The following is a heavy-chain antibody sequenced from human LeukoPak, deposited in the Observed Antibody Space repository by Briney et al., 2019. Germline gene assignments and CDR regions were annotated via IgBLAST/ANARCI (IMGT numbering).Heavy chain of an antibody. CDR2: ISGSGGST. CDR3: AKGPSDYTGSSYYYYYMDV. V-gene: IGHV3-23*01. J-gene: IGHJ6*03. D-gene: IGHD4-11*01. CDR1: GFTFSSYA. Sequence: PGGSLRLSCAASGFTFSSYAMSWVRQAPGKGLEWVSVISGSGGSTYYADSVKGRFTISRDNSKNTLYLQMDSLRAEDTAVYYCAKGPSDYTGSSYYYYYMDVWGKGTTVTVSS.